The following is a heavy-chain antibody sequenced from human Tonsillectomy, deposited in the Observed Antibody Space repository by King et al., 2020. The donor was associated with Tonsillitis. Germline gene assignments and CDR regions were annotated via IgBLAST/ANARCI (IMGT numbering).Heavy chain of an antibody. Sequence: VQLVESGGGLVQPGGSLRLSCAASGFTFSSYAMSWVRQAPGKGLEWVSAISGSGGSTNYADSVKGRFTISRDNSKNTLYLQMNSLGVEDTAGYYCAKDAKHMVVLGAFDIWGQGTKVTVSS. V-gene: IGHV3-23*04. D-gene: IGHD2-21*01. CDR2: ISGSGGST. J-gene: IGHJ3*02. CDR1: GFTFSSYA. CDR3: AKDAKHMVVLGAFDI.